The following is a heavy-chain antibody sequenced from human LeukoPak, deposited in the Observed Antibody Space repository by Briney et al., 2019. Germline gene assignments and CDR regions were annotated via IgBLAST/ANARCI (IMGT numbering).Heavy chain of an antibody. V-gene: IGHV4-38-2*02. CDR3: ARDDVDTAMVTWLDY. CDR1: GYSISSGYY. D-gene: IGHD5-18*01. Sequence: SETLSLTCTVSGYSISSGYYWGWIRQPPGKGLEWIGSIYHSGSTYYNPSLKSRVTISVDTSKNQFSLKLSSVTAADTTVYYCARDDVDTAMVTWLDYWGQGTLVTVSS. CDR2: IYHSGST. J-gene: IGHJ4*02.